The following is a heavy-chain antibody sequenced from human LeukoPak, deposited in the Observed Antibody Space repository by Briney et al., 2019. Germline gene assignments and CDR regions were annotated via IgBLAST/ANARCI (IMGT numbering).Heavy chain of an antibody. Sequence: GGSLRLSCAASGFTFSSYGMHWVRQAPGKGLEWVAFIRYDGSNKYYADSVKGRFTISRDNSKNTLYLQMNSLRAEDTAVYYCAKELDWNYALFDYWGQGTLVTVSS. CDR3: AKELDWNYALFDY. V-gene: IGHV3-30*02. J-gene: IGHJ4*02. CDR2: IRYDGSNK. CDR1: GFTFSSYG. D-gene: IGHD1-7*01.